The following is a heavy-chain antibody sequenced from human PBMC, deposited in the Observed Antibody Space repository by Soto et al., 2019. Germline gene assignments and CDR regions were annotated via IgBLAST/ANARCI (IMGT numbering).Heavy chain of an antibody. CDR3: ALDSGNERYYYYYYMDV. D-gene: IGHD3-10*01. CDR2: INPSGGST. V-gene: IGHV1-46*01. CDR1: GYTFTSYY. Sequence: ASVKVSCKASGYTFTSYYMHWVRQAPGQGLEWMGIINPSGGSTSYAQKFQGRVTMTRDTSTSTVYMELSSLRSEDTAVYYCALDSGNERYYYYYYMDVRGKGTTVTVSS. J-gene: IGHJ6*03.